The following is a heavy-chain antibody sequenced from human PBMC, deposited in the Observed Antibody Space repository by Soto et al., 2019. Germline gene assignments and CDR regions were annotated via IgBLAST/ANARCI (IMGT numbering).Heavy chain of an antibody. D-gene: IGHD3-3*01. CDR1: GGSFSGYY. Sequence: SETLSLTCAVYGGSFSGYYWSWIRQPPGKGLEWIGEINHSGSTNYNPSLKSRVTISVDTSKNQFSLKLSSVTAADTAAYYCARFGPRGYYDFWSGPLGMDVWGQGTTVTVSS. V-gene: IGHV4-34*01. J-gene: IGHJ6*02. CDR3: ARFGPRGYYDFWSGPLGMDV. CDR2: INHSGST.